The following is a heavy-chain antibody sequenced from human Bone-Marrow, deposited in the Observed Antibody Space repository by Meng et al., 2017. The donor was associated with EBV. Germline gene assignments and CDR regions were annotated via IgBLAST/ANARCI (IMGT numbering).Heavy chain of an antibody. Sequence: QGELQRWSEGLVKSSETLSLTCAVYGGSFSGYYGSWIRQPPGKGLEWIGEINHSASTNYNPSLKSRVTISVDTSKNQFSLKLSSVTAADTAVYYCARGGGYNILTGYYMSDYWGQGTLVTVSS. CDR3: ARGGGYNILTGYYMSDY. CDR1: GGSFSGYY. V-gene: IGHV4-34*01. D-gene: IGHD3-9*01. CDR2: INHSAST. J-gene: IGHJ4*02.